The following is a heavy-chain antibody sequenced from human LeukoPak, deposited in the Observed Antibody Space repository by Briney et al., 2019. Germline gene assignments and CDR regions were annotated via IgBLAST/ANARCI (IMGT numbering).Heavy chain of an antibody. V-gene: IGHV4-61*05. J-gene: IGHJ6*03. Sequence: SETLSLTCTVSGGSINSNNYYWGWIRQPPGKGLEWIGRIYTSGSTNYNPSLKSRVTMSVDTSKNQFSLKLSSVTAADTAVYYCARMAIYYDFWSTCVGSGRYYYYYMDVWGKGTTVTVSS. CDR3: ARMAIYYDFWSTCVGSGRYYYYYMDV. CDR2: IYTSGST. CDR1: GGSINSNNYY. D-gene: IGHD3-3*01.